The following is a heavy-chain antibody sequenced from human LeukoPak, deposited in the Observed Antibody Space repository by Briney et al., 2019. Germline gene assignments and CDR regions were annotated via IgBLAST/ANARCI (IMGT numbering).Heavy chain of an antibody. CDR2: ISGGGDIT. J-gene: IGHJ4*02. D-gene: IGHD2-21*02. CDR1: GFTFSAFG. V-gene: IGHV3-23*01. CDR3: VREDTPATANY. Sequence: GGSLRLSCAASGFTFSAFGMNWVRQAPGKGLEWVSAISGGGDITYYADSVRGRFTISRDNSKDTLFLQMHSLRPGDTAVYYCVREDTPATANYWGQGTLVTISS.